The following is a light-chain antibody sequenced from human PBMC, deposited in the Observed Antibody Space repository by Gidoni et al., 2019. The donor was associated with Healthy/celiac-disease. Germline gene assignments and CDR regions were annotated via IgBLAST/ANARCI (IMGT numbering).Light chain of an antibody. V-gene: IGLV3-19*01. CDR1: SLRSYY. CDR3: NSRDSSGNHVV. CDR2: GKN. Sequence: SSELTQDPAVSVAFGQTVMITCQGDSLRSYYASWYQQKPVQAPVLVIYGKNNRPSGIPDRFSGSSSGNTASLTITGAQAEDEADYYCNSRDSSGNHVVFGGGTKLTVL. J-gene: IGLJ2*01.